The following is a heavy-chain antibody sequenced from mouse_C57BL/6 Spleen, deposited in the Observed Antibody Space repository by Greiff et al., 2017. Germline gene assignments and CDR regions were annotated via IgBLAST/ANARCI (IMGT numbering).Heavy chain of an antibody. V-gene: IGHV1-82*01. CDR1: GYAFSSSW. J-gene: IGHJ3*01. CDR3: ARGGGSSYPFAY. D-gene: IGHD1-1*01. CDR2: IYPGDGDT. Sequence: VQLQQSGPELVKPGASVKISCKASGYAFSSSWLNWVKQRPGKGLEWIGRIYPGDGDTNYNGKFKGKATLTADKSSSTAYMQLSVLTSEDSAVYFCARGGGSSYPFAYWGQGTLVTVSA.